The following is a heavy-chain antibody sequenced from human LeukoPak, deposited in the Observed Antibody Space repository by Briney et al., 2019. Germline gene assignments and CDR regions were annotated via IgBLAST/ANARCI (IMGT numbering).Heavy chain of an antibody. Sequence: SETLSLTCAVYGGSFSGYYWSWIRQPPGKGLEWIGENNHSGSTNYNPSLKSRVTISVDTSKNQFSLKLSSVTAADTAVYYCARGRSIAAALYWFDPWGQGTLVTVSS. V-gene: IGHV4-34*01. CDR2: NNHSGST. CDR1: GGSFSGYY. J-gene: IGHJ5*02. CDR3: ARGRSIAAALYWFDP. D-gene: IGHD6-13*01.